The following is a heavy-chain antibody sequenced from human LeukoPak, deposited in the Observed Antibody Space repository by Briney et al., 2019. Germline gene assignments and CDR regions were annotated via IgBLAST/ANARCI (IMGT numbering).Heavy chain of an antibody. V-gene: IGHV4-59*08. CDR1: GGSISSYY. D-gene: IGHD3-9*01. CDR2: IYYSGST. CDR3: ARTHYDILTGYLLDY. Sequence: PSVTLSLTCTVSGGSISSYYWSWIRQPPGKGLEWIGYIYYSGSTNYNPSLKSRVTISVDTSKNQFSLKLSSVTAADTAVYYCARTHYDILTGYLLDYWGQGTLVTVSS. J-gene: IGHJ4*02.